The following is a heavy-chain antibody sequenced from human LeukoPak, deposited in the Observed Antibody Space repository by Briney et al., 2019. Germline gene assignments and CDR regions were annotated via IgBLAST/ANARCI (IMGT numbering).Heavy chain of an antibody. V-gene: IGHV4-59*03. D-gene: IGHD6-19*01. CDR1: GGSISSYY. Sequence: SETLSLTCTVSGGSISSYYWSWIRQPPGKGLEWIGYIYYTGNTNYNPSLQSRVTISVGTSKNQFSLKLTSVTAADTAVYYCVLGSGWYALSWGQGALVTVSS. J-gene: IGHJ5*02. CDR2: IYYTGNT. CDR3: VLGSGWYALS.